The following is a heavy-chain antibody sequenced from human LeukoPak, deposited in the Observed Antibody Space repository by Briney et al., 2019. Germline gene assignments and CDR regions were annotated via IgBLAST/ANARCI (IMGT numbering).Heavy chain of an antibody. CDR1: GGILSSFA. V-gene: IGHV1-69*05. J-gene: IGHJ5*02. CDR2: IIPIFGTA. Sequence: SVKVSCKASGGILSSFAITWVRQAPGQGLEWMGGIIPIFGTANYAQKFQGRVTITTDESTSTAYMELSSLRSEDTAMYYCARVIDNNSPKDYWFDPWGQGTLVTVSS. D-gene: IGHD1/OR15-1a*01. CDR3: ARVIDNNSPKDYWFDP.